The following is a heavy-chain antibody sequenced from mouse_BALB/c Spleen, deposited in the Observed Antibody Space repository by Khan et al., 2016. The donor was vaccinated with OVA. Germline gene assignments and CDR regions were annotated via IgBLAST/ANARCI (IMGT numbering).Heavy chain of an antibody. J-gene: IGHJ3*01. V-gene: IGHV5-4*02. CDR2: ISDGGSYT. Sequence: ELVESGGGLVKPGGSLKLSCAASGFTFSDYYMYWVRQTPEKRLEWVATISDGGSYTYYPDSVSGRFTISRDDAKNNLYLQMNSLKSEDTAMYNCARGYYGDPFAYWGQGTLVTVSA. D-gene: IGHD2-13*01. CDR1: GFTFSDYY. CDR3: ARGYYGDPFAY.